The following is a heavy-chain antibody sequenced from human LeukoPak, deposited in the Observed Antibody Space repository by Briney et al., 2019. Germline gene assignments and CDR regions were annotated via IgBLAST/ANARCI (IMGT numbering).Heavy chain of an antibody. D-gene: IGHD3-16*01. CDR3: AHKNAGPARGDFDY. CDR1: GFSLSTSGVG. J-gene: IGHJ4*02. Sequence: SGPTLVNPTQTLTLTFTFSGFSLSTSGVGVGWIRQPPGKALEWLALIHWDGEKRYSPSLKSRLTITKDTSKDQVVLTMTNMDTVDTATYYCAHKNAGPARGDFDYWGQGTLVTVSS. CDR2: IHWDGEK. V-gene: IGHV2-5*02.